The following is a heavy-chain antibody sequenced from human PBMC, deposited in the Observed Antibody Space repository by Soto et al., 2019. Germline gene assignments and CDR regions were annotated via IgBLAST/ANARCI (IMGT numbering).Heavy chain of an antibody. CDR2: IWYDGSNK. V-gene: IGHV3-33*01. J-gene: IGHJ4*02. Sequence: GGSLRLSCAASGFTFSSYGMHRVRQAPGKGLEWVAVIWYDGSNKYYADSVKGRFTISRDNSKNTLYLQMNSLRAEDTAVYYCARGTSGYYYYYFDYWGQGTLVTVSS. D-gene: IGHD3-22*01. CDR1: GFTFSSYG. CDR3: ARGTSGYYYYYFDY.